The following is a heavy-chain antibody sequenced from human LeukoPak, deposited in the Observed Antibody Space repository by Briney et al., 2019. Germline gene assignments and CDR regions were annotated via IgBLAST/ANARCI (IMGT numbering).Heavy chain of an antibody. V-gene: IGHV1-2*02. Sequence: ASVKVSCKASGYTFTGYYMHWVRQAPGQGLEWMGWINPNSGGTNYAQKFQGRVTMTRDTSISTAYMELSRLRSDDTAMYYCALLNYDFWSGYYVYWGQGTLVTVSS. J-gene: IGHJ4*02. CDR2: INPNSGGT. CDR1: GYTFTGYY. D-gene: IGHD3-3*01. CDR3: ALLNYDFWSGYYVY.